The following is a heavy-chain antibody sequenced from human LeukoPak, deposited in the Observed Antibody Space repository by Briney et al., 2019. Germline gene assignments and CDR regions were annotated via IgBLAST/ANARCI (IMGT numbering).Heavy chain of an antibody. CDR3: ARDREIIAFDY. J-gene: IGHJ4*02. CDR2: INTNTGNP. D-gene: IGHD3-10*01. V-gene: IGHV7-4-1*02. CDR1: GYTFTSYE. Sequence: ASVKVSCKASGYTFTSYEMNWVRQTPGQGLEWMGWINTNTGNPTYAQGFTGRFVFSLDTSVSTAYLQISSLEAEDTAVYYCARDREIIAFDYWGQGTLVSVSS.